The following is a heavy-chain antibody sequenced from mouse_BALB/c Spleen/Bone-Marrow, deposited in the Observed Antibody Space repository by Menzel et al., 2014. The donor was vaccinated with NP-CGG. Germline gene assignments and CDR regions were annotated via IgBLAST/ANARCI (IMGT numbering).Heavy chain of an antibody. CDR1: GFTFXSYG. Sequence: EVKLMESGGGLVKSGGSLKLSCAASGFTFXSYGMSWVRQTPEKRLEWVATISGGGSYTFYPDSVKGRFTISRDNAKNNLYLQLSSLRPEDTALYYCARHAYYDQTEVSFVYWGQGTLVTVSA. D-gene: IGHD2-4*01. CDR3: ARHAYYDQTEVSFVY. J-gene: IGHJ3*01. V-gene: IGHV5-9-2*01. CDR2: ISGGGSYT.